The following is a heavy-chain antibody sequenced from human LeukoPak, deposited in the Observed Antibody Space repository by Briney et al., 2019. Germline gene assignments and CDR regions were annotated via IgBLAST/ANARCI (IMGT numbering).Heavy chain of an antibody. CDR3: ARRVTGTLAPIDY. D-gene: IGHD1-1*01. CDR1: GDSISSSNW. Sequence: SGTLSLTCAVSGDSISSSNWWTRVRQPPGKGLEWIGEIYHSGTTTFNPSLKSRVTISVDKSKNQFSLKLNSVTDADTAVYYCARRVTGTLAPIDYWGQGTLVTVSS. V-gene: IGHV4-4*02. CDR2: IYHSGTT. J-gene: IGHJ4*02.